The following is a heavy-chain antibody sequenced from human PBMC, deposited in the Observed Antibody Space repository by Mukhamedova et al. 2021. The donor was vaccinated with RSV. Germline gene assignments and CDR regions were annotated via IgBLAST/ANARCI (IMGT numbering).Heavy chain of an antibody. CDR3: ARAMVRGVIPYYLDY. CDR2: ISSSGSTI. J-gene: IGHJ4*02. V-gene: IGHV3-11*01. Sequence: GKGLEWVSYISSSGSTIYYADSVKGRFTISRDNAKNSLYLQMNSLRAEDTAVYYCARAMVRGVIPYYLDYLCQGTLVTVP. D-gene: IGHD3-10*01.